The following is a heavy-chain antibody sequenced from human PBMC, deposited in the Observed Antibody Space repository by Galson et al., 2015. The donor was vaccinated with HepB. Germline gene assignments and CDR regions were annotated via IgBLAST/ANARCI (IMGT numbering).Heavy chain of an antibody. CDR3: ARGVVAATLAGVFDY. CDR2: TYYRSKWYN. J-gene: IGHJ4*02. CDR1: GDSVSSNSAA. D-gene: IGHD2-15*01. Sequence: CAISGDSVSSNSAAWNWIRQSPSRGLEWLGRTYYRSKWYNDYAVSVKSRITINPDTSKNQFSLQLNSVTPEDTAVYYCARGVVAATLAGVFDYWGQGTLVTVSS. V-gene: IGHV6-1*01.